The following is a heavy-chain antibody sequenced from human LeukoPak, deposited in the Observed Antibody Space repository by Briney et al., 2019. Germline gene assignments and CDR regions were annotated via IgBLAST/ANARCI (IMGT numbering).Heavy chain of an antibody. CDR3: ARVDGLRFLEGFDY. CDR1: GGTFSSYA. Sequence: GASVKVSCKASGGTFSSYAISWVRQAPGQGLEWMGGIIPIFGTANYAQKFQGRVTITADESTSTAYMELSSLRSEDTAVYYCARVDGLRFLEGFDYWGQGTLVTVSS. CDR2: IIPIFGTA. J-gene: IGHJ4*02. D-gene: IGHD3-3*01. V-gene: IGHV1-69*13.